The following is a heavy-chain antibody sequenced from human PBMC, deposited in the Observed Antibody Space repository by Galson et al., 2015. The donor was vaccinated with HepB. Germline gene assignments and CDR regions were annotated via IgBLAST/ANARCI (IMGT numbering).Heavy chain of an antibody. V-gene: IGHV3-48*03. J-gene: IGHJ6*02. CDR1: GFTFSSYE. Sequence: SLRLSCAASGFTFSSYEMNWVRQAPGKGLEWVSYISSSGSTIYYADSVKGRFTISRDNAKNSLYLQMNSLRAEDTAVYYCAREPRLLWFGEFPPHYGMDVWGQGTTVTVSS. D-gene: IGHD3-10*01. CDR2: ISSSGSTI. CDR3: AREPRLLWFGEFPPHYGMDV.